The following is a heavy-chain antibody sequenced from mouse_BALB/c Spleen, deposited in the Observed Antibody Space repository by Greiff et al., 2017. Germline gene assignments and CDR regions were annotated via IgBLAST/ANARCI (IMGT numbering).Heavy chain of an antibody. V-gene: IGHV2-9*02. CDR1: GFSLTSYG. D-gene: IGHD2-1*01. CDR3: ATYGNYGY. CDR2: IWAGGST. J-gene: IGHJ2*01. Sequence: VKLVESGPGLVAPSQSLSITCTVSGFSLTSYGVHWVRQPPGKGLEWLGVIWAGGSTNYNSALMSRLSISKDNSKSQVFLKMNSLQTDDTAMYYCATYGNYGYWGQGTTLTVSS.